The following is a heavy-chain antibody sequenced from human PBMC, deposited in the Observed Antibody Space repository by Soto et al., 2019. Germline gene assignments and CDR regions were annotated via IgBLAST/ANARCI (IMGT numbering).Heavy chain of an antibody. Sequence: ASVKVSCKASGYTFTSYGISWVRQAPGQGLEWMGWISAYNGNTNYAQKLQGRVTMTTDTSTSTAYMELRSLRSDDTAVYYCARDLQQWLDNNWYDPWGQGTLVTVSS. CDR1: GYTFTSYG. D-gene: IGHD6-19*01. V-gene: IGHV1-18*01. CDR3: ARDLQQWLDNNWYDP. CDR2: ISAYNGNT. J-gene: IGHJ5*02.